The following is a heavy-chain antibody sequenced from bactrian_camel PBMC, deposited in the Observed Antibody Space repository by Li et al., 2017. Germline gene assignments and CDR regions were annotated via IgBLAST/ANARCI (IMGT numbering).Heavy chain of an antibody. V-gene: IGHV3S57*01. D-gene: IGHD2*01. Sequence: HVQLVESGGGSAQAGGSLSLSCAVSGSPYRNYCMGWFRQAPGKEREGVAAISGDDWTTYADSVEGRFTISKDNAKNTLYLQMNNLKPEDSGIYYCAADLEIRGGYCYKTNNYWGQGTQVTVS. J-gene: IGHJ4*01. CDR1: GSPYRNYC. CDR2: ISGDDWT. CDR3: AADLEIRGGYCYKTNNY.